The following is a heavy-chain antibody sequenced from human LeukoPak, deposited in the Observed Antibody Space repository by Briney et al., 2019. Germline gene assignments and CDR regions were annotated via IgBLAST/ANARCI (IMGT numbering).Heavy chain of an antibody. V-gene: IGHV4-34*01. CDR3: ARGGPNYYDSSGYYYDPFDY. CDR1: GGSFSGYY. CDR2: INHSGST. Sequence: SETLSLTCAVYGGSFSGYYWSWIRQPPGKGLEWIGEINHSGSTNYNPSLRSRVTISVDTSKNQFSLKLSSVTAADTAVYYCARGGPNYYDSSGYYYDPFDYWGQGTLVTVSS. D-gene: IGHD3-22*01. J-gene: IGHJ4*02.